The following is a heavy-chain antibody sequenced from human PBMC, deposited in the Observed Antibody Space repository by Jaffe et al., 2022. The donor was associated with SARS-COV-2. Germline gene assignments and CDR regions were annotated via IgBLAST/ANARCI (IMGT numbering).Heavy chain of an antibody. CDR1: GGSISSYY. CDR3: ARVRLYDSSGPTPPQYYFDY. D-gene: IGHD3-22*01. J-gene: IGHJ4*02. Sequence: QVQLQESGPGLVKPSETLSLTCTVSGGSISSYYWSWIRQPPGKGLEWIGYIYYSGSTNYNPSLKSRVTISVDTSKNQFSLKLSSVTAADTAVYYCARVRLYDSSGPTPPQYYFDYWGQGTLVTVSS. V-gene: IGHV4-59*01. CDR2: IYYSGST.